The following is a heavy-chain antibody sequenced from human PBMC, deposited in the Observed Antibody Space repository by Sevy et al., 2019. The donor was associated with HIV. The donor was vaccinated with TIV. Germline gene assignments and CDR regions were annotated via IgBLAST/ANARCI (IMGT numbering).Heavy chain of an antibody. CDR3: ARDGGNYFDY. CDR2: ISSYSYI. J-gene: IGHJ4*02. V-gene: IGHV3-21*01. Sequence: GGPLRLSCEASGFTFTSYSMNWVRQAPGKGLEWVSSISSYSYISYADSVKGRFTVSRDNAKNSLYLQMNSLRAEDMAVYYCARDGGNYFDYWGQGTLVTVSS. D-gene: IGHD3-16*01. CDR1: GFTFTSYS.